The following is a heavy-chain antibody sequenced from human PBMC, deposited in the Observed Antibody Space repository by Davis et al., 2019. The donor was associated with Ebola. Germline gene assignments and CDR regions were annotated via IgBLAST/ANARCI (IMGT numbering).Heavy chain of an antibody. V-gene: IGHV3-74*01. CDR2: INPDGGRA. Sequence: GESLKISCAASGFTFGNYWMHWVRQAPGKGLAWVSRINPDGGRADYADSVKGRFAISRDNAQNTGYLQMNSLRDEDTAIYYCAGVRDGSDSWSDPWGQGTPVTVSS. CDR3: AGVRDGSDSWSDP. D-gene: IGHD1-26*01. CDR1: GFTFGNYW. J-gene: IGHJ5*02.